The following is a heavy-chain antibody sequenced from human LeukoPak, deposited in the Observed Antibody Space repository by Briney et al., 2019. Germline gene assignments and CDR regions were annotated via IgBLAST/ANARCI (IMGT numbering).Heavy chain of an antibody. J-gene: IGHJ3*02. D-gene: IGHD2-2*01. CDR2: IIPILGIA. CDR1: GGTFSSYA. V-gene: IGHV1-69*04. Sequence: GASVKVSCKASGGTFSSYAISWVRQAPGQGLEWMGRIIPILGIANYAQKFQGRVTITADKSTSTAYMELSSLRSEDTAVYYCARGAPLIVVVPVHGAFDIWGQGTMVTVSS. CDR3: ARGAPLIVVVPVHGAFDI.